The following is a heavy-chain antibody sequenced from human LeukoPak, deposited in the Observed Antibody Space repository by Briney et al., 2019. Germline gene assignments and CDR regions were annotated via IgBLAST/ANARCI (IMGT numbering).Heavy chain of an antibody. V-gene: IGHV4-4*02. CDR1: GDTISSSKW. CDR2: IFHSGTT. Sequence: PSGTLTLTCAASGDTISSSKWWRGVRPPPGKRQEWIGDIFHSGTTTYNPSLKTHLPISLEKSRNPFYLTLRSGTAADTAVYSSARDSGSYHDDCGQGTLGTASS. J-gene: IGHJ4*02. CDR3: ARDSGSYHDD. D-gene: IGHD1-26*01.